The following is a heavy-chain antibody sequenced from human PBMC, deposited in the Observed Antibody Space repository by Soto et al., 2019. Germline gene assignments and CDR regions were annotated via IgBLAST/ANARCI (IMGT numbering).Heavy chain of an antibody. CDR1: GYTFTSYA. D-gene: IGHD4-17*01. Sequence: QVQLVQSGAEVKKPGASVKASCKASGYTFTSYAMHWVRQAPGQRLEWMGWINAGNGNTKYSQKFQGRVTITRDTSASTAYMELSSLRSEDTAVYYCSTITVTGYYFVYWGQGTLVTVSS. CDR2: INAGNGNT. CDR3: STITVTGYYFVY. J-gene: IGHJ4*02. V-gene: IGHV1-3*01.